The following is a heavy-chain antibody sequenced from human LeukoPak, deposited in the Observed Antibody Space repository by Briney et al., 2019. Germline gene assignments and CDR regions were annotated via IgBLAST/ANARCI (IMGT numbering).Heavy chain of an antibody. Sequence: GGSLRLSCAASGFKFRDSYMSWIRQAPGKGLEWISYISMSGSVIQYSDSVKGRFTTSRDNVKNSLHLQMDSLRVDDTAVYYCARGGWSRGWFDPWGQGTLVSVSS. V-gene: IGHV3-11*01. CDR2: ISMSGSVI. CDR3: ARGGWSRGWFDP. D-gene: IGHD3-22*01. CDR1: GFKFRDSY. J-gene: IGHJ5*02.